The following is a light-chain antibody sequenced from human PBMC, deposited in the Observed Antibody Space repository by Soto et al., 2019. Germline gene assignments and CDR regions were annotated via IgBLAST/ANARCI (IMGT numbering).Light chain of an antibody. CDR3: QHYTGYPLT. J-gene: IGKJ4*01. Sequence: DIQMTQSPSTLSASVGDRVTITCRASRNIGGWLGWFQQKPGKAPKLLIYRASALESGVPSRFSGSGSETEYVLTIGSLQPDDFATYYCQHYTGYPLTFGGGTKVEIK. CDR2: RAS. CDR1: RNIGGW. V-gene: IGKV1-5*01.